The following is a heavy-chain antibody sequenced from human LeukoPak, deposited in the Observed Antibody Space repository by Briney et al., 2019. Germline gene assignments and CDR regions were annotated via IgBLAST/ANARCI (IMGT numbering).Heavy chain of an antibody. V-gene: IGHV1-24*01. Sequence: ASVKVSCKVSGYTLTELSMHWVRQAPGKGLEWMGGFDPEDGETIYAQNFQGRVTMTEDTSTDTAYMELSSLRSEDTAVYYCATGSGSYYVDAFDIWGQGTMVTVSS. CDR1: GYTLTELS. J-gene: IGHJ3*02. D-gene: IGHD1-26*01. CDR3: ATGSGSYYVDAFDI. CDR2: FDPEDGET.